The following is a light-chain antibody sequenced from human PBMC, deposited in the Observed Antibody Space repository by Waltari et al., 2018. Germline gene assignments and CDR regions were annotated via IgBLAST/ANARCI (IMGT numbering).Light chain of an antibody. Sequence: DIVMTQSPDSLAVSLGERATINYKSSQSVLYSSSNKNYLAWYQQKPGQSPKLLIYWASTRQSGVPDRFSGSGSGTDFTLTISSLQAEDVAVYYCQQYFSAPFTFGPGTKVEIK. CDR2: WAS. CDR3: QQYFSAPFT. J-gene: IGKJ3*01. V-gene: IGKV4-1*01. CDR1: QSVLYSSSNKNY.